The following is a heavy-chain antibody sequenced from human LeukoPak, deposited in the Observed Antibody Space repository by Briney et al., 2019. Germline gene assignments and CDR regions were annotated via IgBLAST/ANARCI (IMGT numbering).Heavy chain of an antibody. CDR1: GFTFSSYS. Sequence: GGSLRLSCAASGFTFSSYSMNWVRQAPGKGLEWVSSISISSSYIYYADSVKGRFTIPRDNAKNSLYLQMNSLRAEDTAVYYCARDRWVGFGTDYYYYYGMDVWGQGTTVTISS. J-gene: IGHJ6*02. V-gene: IGHV3-21*01. D-gene: IGHD3-10*01. CDR2: ISISSSYI. CDR3: ARDRWVGFGTDYYYYYGMDV.